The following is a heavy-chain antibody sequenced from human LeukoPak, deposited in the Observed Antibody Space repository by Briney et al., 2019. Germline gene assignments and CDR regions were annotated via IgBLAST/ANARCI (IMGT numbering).Heavy chain of an antibody. CDR3: ARVYYDFWSGYYIPN. D-gene: IGHD3-3*01. CDR1: GGSFSGYY. J-gene: IGHJ4*02. Sequence: SETLSLTCAVYGGSFSGYYWSWIRQPPGKGLEWIGEINHIGSTNYNPSLKSRVTISVDTSKNQFSLKLSSVTAADTAVYYCARVYYDFWSGYYIPNWGQGTLVTVSS. CDR2: INHIGST. V-gene: IGHV4-34*01.